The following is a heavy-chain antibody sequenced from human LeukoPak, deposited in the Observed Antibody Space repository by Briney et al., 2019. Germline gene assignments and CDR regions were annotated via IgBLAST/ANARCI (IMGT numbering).Heavy chain of an antibody. D-gene: IGHD3-22*01. J-gene: IGHJ4*02. Sequence: PSETLSLTCTVSGGSISDYYWSWIRQSPGKGLEWIGYIYHSGTTNYNPSLKSRVTISVDTSKNQFSLKLSSVTAADTAVYYCARVPRLAYYYDRGYFDYWGQGTLVTVSS. CDR1: GGSISDYY. CDR2: IYHSGTT. V-gene: IGHV4-59*12. CDR3: ARVPRLAYYYDRGYFDY.